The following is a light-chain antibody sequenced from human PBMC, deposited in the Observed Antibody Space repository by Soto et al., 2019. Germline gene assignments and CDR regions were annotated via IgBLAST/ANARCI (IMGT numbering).Light chain of an antibody. CDR1: SGYSNYK. CDR3: GADHGSGSNFVHVV. V-gene: IGLV9-49*01. J-gene: IGLJ2*01. Sequence: QSVLTQTPSASASLGASVTLTCTLSSGYSNYKVDWYQQRPGKGPRFVMRVGTGGIVGSKGDGIPDRFSVLGSGLNRYLTIKNIQEEDESDYHCGADHGSGSNFVHVVFGGGTKLTVL. CDR2: VGTGGIVG.